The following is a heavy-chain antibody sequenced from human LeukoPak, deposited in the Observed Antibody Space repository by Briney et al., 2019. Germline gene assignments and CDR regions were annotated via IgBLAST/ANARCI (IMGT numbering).Heavy chain of an antibody. D-gene: IGHD5-18*01. CDR2: ISAYNGDT. Sequence: RASVKVSCKASGYTFTSYDINWVRQATGQGLEWMGWISAYNGDTKYGQSFQGRVTMTTDTSTSTAYMELRSLRSEDTAVYYCARGWDTAMVGGGYYYYYMDVWGKGTTVTVSS. V-gene: IGHV1-18*01. CDR3: ARGWDTAMVGGGYYYYYMDV. J-gene: IGHJ6*03. CDR1: GYTFTSYD.